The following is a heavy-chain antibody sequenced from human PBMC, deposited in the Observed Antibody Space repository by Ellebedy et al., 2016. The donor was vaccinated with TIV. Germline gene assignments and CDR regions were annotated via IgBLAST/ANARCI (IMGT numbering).Heavy chain of an antibody. D-gene: IGHD2-2*01. CDR2: INPDGGDK. CDR3: ARARCSNFDCHIPGY. Sequence: PGGSLRLSCAASGFTFNSYAMSWVRQAPGRGLEWVANINPDGGDKYYVDSVKGRFTISRDNARNSLYLQMNSLRAEDTAVYYCARARCSNFDCHIPGYWGQGAQVTVSS. J-gene: IGHJ4*02. CDR1: GFTFNSYA. V-gene: IGHV3-7*03.